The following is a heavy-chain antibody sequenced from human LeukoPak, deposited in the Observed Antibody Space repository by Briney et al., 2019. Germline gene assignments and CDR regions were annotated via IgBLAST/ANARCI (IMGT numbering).Heavy chain of an antibody. CDR3: ASGGYGAFDY. D-gene: IGHD4-17*01. J-gene: IGHJ4*02. V-gene: IGHV4-59*12. CDR2: ISYRGTT. CDR1: GGSFSGYY. Sequence: SETLSLTCTVYGGSFSGYYWSWIRQHPGRGLEWIGYISYRGTTYYNPSLNSRVSISVDTSKNQYSLKLNSVTAADTAVYYCASGGYGAFDYWGQGTLVTVSS.